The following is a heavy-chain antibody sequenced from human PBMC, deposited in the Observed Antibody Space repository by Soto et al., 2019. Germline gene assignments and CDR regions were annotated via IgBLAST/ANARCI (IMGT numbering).Heavy chain of an antibody. CDR3: ARDRAIISAPTKEYVFEI. J-gene: IGHJ3*02. Sequence: SETLSLTCSVSGVYMNYYYWSWIRQPPGKGLEWIGYIYHSGTAEYNPSLKSRVTLSVDTSKSQFSLKMSSVTTADTAVYYCARDRAIISAPTKEYVFEIWGQGTMVTVSS. CDR2: IYHSGTA. CDR1: GVYMNYYY. V-gene: IGHV4-59*01. D-gene: IGHD5-12*01.